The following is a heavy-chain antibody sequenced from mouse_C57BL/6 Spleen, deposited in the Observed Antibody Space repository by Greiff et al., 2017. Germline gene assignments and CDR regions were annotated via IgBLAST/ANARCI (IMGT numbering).Heavy chain of an antibody. CDR1: GYTFTSYW. V-gene: IGHV1-50*01. D-gene: IGHD1-1*01. Sequence: QVQLQQPGAELVKPGASVKLSCKASGYTFTSYWMQWVKQRPGQGLEWIGEIDPSDSYTNYNQKFKGKATLTVDTSSSTAYMQISSLTSEDSAVYYCARGYYGSSSAWFAYWGQGTLVTVSA. CDR2: IDPSDSYT. J-gene: IGHJ3*01. CDR3: ARGYYGSSSAWFAY.